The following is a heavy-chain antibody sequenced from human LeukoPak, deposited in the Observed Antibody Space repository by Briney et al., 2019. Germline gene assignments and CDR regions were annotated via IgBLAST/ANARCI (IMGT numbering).Heavy chain of an antibody. CDR2: MNPNSGNT. CDR1: GYTFTSYD. Sequence: GASVKVSCKASGYTFTSYDINWVRQATGQGLEWMGWMNPNSGNTGYPQKFQGRVTMTRNTSISTAYMELSSLRSEDTAVYYCARGTRDILTGYYLDNFDYWGQGTLVTVSS. CDR3: ARGTRDILTGYYLDNFDY. V-gene: IGHV1-8*01. D-gene: IGHD3-9*01. J-gene: IGHJ4*02.